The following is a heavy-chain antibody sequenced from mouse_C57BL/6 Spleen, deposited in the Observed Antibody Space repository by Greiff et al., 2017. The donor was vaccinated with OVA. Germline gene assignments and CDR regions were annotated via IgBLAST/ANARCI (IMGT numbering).Heavy chain of an antibody. J-gene: IGHJ2*01. D-gene: IGHD1-1*01. V-gene: IGHV1-69*01. CDR1: GYTFTSYW. CDR2: IDPSDSYT. Sequence: VQLQQPGAELVMPGASVKLSCKASGYTFTSYWMHWVKQRPGQGLEWIGEIDPSDSYTNYNQKFKGKSTLTVDKSSSTAYMQLSSLTSEDSAVYYCARTIGSPYYFDYWGQGTTLTVSS. CDR3: ARTIGSPYYFDY.